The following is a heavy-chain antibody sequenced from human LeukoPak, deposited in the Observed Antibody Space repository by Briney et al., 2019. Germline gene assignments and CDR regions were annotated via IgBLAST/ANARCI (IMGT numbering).Heavy chain of an antibody. J-gene: IGHJ4*02. CDR2: IFFTGST. CDR1: GDSINTTTYY. D-gene: IGHD3-10*01. Sequence: SQTLSLTCSVSGDSINTTTYYWGWIRQPPGKGLEWIGSIFFTGSTYYNPSLKSRVTISVDTSKNQFSLKLSSVTAADTAVYYCARQRRVPYYFDYWGQGTLVTVSS. CDR3: ARQRRVPYYFDY. V-gene: IGHV4-39*01.